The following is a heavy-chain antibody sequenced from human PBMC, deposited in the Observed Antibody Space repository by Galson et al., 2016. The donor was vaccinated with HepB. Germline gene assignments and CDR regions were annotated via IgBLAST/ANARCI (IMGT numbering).Heavy chain of an antibody. V-gene: IGHV4-59*01. Sequence: SETLSLTCTVSDVSMTSYYWSWIRQPPGKGLEWVGHLYFVGSTDYNPSLKGRVTISMDTSTNQISLNLSSVTAADTAVYYCVTGGRPPREEYYFDYWGQGTLVTVSS. CDR3: VTGGRPPREEYYFDY. CDR1: DVSMTSYY. J-gene: IGHJ4*02. CDR2: LYFVGST. D-gene: IGHD1-26*01.